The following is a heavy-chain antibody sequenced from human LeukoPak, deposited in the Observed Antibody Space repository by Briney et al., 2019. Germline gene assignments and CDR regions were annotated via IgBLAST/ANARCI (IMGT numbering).Heavy chain of an antibody. J-gene: IGHJ4*02. Sequence: PGGSLRLSCAASGFTFSSYGMHWVRQAPGKGLEWVAFIRYDGSNKYYADSVKGRFTISRDNSKNTLYLQMNSLRAEDTAVYYCAKLDCSSTSCYEYDYWGQGTLVTVSS. CDR1: GFTFSSYG. CDR3: AKLDCSSTSCYEYDY. CDR2: IRYDGSNK. V-gene: IGHV3-30*02. D-gene: IGHD2-2*01.